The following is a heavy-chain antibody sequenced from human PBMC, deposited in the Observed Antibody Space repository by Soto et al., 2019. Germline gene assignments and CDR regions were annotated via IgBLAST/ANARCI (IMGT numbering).Heavy chain of an antibody. CDR3: ARGWNHYGDYVWFDP. J-gene: IGHJ5*02. V-gene: IGHV1-2*02. D-gene: IGHD4-17*01. CDR2: INPNSGGT. Sequence: XSVKVSCTASGYTFSGYYMRWVRQAPGQGLEWMGWINPNSGGTNYAQKFQGRVTMTRDTSISTAYMELSRLRSDDTAVYYCARGWNHYGDYVWFDPWGQGTLVTVSS. CDR1: GYTFSGYY.